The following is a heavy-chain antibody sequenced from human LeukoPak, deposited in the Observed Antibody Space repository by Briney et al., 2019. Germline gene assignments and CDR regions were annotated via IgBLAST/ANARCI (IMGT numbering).Heavy chain of an antibody. D-gene: IGHD2-15*01. V-gene: IGHV1-69*13. CDR3: ARGGPSILVVVAAQHDAFDI. CDR1: GGTFSSYA. J-gene: IGHJ3*02. Sequence: SVKVSCKASGGTFSSYAISWVRQAPGQGLEWMGGIIPIFGTANYAQKFQGRVTITADESTSTAYMELSSLRSEDTAVYYCARGGPSILVVVAAQHDAFDIWGQGTMVTVSS. CDR2: IIPIFGTA.